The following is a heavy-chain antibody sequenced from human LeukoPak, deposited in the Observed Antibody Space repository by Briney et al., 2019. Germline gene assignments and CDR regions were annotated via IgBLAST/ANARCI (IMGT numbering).Heavy chain of an antibody. CDR3: ARDQYYYGSGRLAFGDYFGY. Sequence: ASVKVSCKASGYTFTGYYMHWVRQAPGQGLEWMGWINPNSGGTNYAQKFQGRVTMTRDTSISTAYMELSRLRSDDTAVYYCARDQYYYGSGRLAFGDYFGYWGQGTLVTVSS. D-gene: IGHD3-10*01. J-gene: IGHJ4*02. CDR2: INPNSGGT. CDR1: GYTFTGYY. V-gene: IGHV1-2*02.